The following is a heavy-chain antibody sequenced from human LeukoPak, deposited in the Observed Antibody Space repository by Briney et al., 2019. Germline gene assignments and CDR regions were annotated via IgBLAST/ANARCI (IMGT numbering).Heavy chain of an antibody. Sequence: SETLSLTCTVSGGSISSGDYYWSWIRQPPGKGLEWIGYIYYSGSTYYNPSLKSRVTISVDTSKNQFSLKLSSVTVADTAVYYCARALSGTTEVGNWFDPWGQGTLVTVSS. V-gene: IGHV4-30-4*08. D-gene: IGHD1-1*01. CDR1: GGSISSGDYY. J-gene: IGHJ5*02. CDR2: IYYSGST. CDR3: ARALSGTTEVGNWFDP.